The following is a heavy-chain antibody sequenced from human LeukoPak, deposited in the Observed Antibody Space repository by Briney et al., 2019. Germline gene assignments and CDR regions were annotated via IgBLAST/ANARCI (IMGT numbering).Heavy chain of an antibody. CDR2: IYYSGSL. CDR1: GGSVSSSNYY. Sequence: SETLSLTCTVSGGSVSSSNYYWGWIRQPPGKGLEWIGSIYYSGSLYYNPSLKSRVTISVDTSKNHFSLKLSSVTAADTAVYYCARHGEYGDYRGPFDYWGQGTLVTVSS. J-gene: IGHJ4*02. D-gene: IGHD4-17*01. CDR3: ARHGEYGDYRGPFDY. V-gene: IGHV4-39*01.